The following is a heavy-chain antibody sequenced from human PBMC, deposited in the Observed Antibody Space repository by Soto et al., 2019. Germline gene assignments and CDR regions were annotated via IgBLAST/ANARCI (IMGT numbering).Heavy chain of an antibody. CDR2: ISYDGSNK. CDR1: GFTFSSYA. J-gene: IGHJ6*02. CDR3: ARVRGVPAGSKYYYYGMDV. D-gene: IGHD2-8*01. Sequence: QVQLVESGGGVVQPGRSLRLSCAASGFTFSSYAMHWVRQAPGKGLEWVAVISYDGSNKYYADSVKGRFTISRDNSKNTLYLQMNSLRAEDTAVYYCARVRGVPAGSKYYYYGMDVWGQGTTVTVSS. V-gene: IGHV3-30-3*01.